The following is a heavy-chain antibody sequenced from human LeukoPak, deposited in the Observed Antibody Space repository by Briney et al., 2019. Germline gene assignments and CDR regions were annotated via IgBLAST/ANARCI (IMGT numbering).Heavy chain of an antibody. D-gene: IGHD3-10*01. CDR2: ISGSGGST. J-gene: IGHJ4*02. CDR1: GFTSSSYA. V-gene: IGHV3-23*01. Sequence: PGGSLRLSCAASGFTSSSYAMSWVRQAPGKGLEWVSAISGSGGSTYYADSVKGRFTISRDNSKNTLYLQMNSLRAEDTAVYYCAKDHGYYGSGSYYDYWGQGTLVTVSS. CDR3: AKDHGYYGSGSYYDY.